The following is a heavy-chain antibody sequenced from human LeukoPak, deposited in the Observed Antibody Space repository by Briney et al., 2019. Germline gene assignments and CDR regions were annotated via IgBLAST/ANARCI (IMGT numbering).Heavy chain of an antibody. Sequence: SETLSLTCTVSGGSISSYYWSWIRQPPGKGLEWIGYIYYSGSTTYNPSLKSRVTISVDTSKNQFSLKLSSVTAADTAVYYCARVGIVVVPAAPRYYYYYMDVWGKGTTVTVSS. CDR1: GGSISSYY. V-gene: IGHV4-59*01. J-gene: IGHJ6*03. D-gene: IGHD2-2*01. CDR3: ARVGIVVVPAAPRYYYYYMDV. CDR2: IYYSGST.